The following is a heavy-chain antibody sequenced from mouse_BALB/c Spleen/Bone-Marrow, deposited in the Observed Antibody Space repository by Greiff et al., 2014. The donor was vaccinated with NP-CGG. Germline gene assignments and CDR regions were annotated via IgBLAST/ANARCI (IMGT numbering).Heavy chain of an antibody. CDR1: GFTFSSYG. Sequence: DVQLVESGGDLVKPGGSLKLSCAASGFTFSSYGMSWGRQTPDKRLEWVATISSGGSNTYYPDSVKGRFTISRDNAKNTLYLQMSGLKSEDTAMYYCARHQRYYAMDYWGQGTSVTVSS. V-gene: IGHV5-6*01. CDR2: ISSGGSNT. CDR3: ARHQRYYAMDY. J-gene: IGHJ4*01.